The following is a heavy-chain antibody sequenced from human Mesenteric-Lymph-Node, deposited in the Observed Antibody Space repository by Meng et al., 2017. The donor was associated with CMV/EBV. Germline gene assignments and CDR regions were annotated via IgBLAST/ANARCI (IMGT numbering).Heavy chain of an antibody. CDR1: GFSISSFW. D-gene: IGHD3-22*01. CDR3: MRDHHRMYYYDTSGYYP. Sequence: GESLKISCAASGFSISSFWMHWVRQAPGKGLVWVSHMSSDGSGKNYADSVKGRFTISRDNAKDILHLQMDSLRAEDSAVYYCMRDHHRMYYYDTSGYYPWGRGTLVTVSS. CDR2: MSSDGSGK. J-gene: IGHJ5*02. V-gene: IGHV3-74*01.